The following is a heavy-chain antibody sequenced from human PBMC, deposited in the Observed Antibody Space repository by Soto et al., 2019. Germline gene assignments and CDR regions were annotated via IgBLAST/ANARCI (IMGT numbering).Heavy chain of an antibody. CDR3: ASQRDGYRHPNFDY. CDR1: GGTFSSYA. V-gene: IGHV1-69*12. J-gene: IGHJ4*02. Sequence: QVQLVQSGAEVKKPGSSVKVSCKASGGTFSSYAISWVRQAPGQGLEWMGGIIPIFGTANYAQKFQGRVTLTADDSTSTAYMELSSLRSEDTAVDYCASQRDGYRHPNFDYWVQGTLDTVSS. D-gene: IGHD5-12*01. CDR2: IIPIFGTA.